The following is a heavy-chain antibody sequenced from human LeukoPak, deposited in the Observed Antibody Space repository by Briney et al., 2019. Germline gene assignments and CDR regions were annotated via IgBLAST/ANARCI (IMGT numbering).Heavy chain of an antibody. V-gene: IGHV3-33*01. CDR1: GFTFSTYG. CDR2: IWYDGSNK. Sequence: GRSLTLSCAASGFTFSTYGLHWVRQAPGKGLEWVAVIWYDGSNKYYTDSVKGRFTISRDNSKNTLYLQMNSLRAEDTAIYYCARGYYASDYWGQGTLVTVSS. CDR3: ARGYYASDY. D-gene: IGHD1-26*01. J-gene: IGHJ4*02.